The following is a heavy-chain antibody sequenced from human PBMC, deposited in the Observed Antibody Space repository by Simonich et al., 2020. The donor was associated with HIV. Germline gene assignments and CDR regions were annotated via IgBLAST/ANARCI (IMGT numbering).Heavy chain of an antibody. V-gene: IGHV3-7*01. CDR2: IKQDGREK. J-gene: IGHJ4*02. CDR1: GFIFSNYW. Sequence: EVQLVESGGGLVQPGGSLRLSCEASGFIFSNYWMNWVRQAPGKGLGWVAHIKQDGREKYYVDSVKGRFTSSRDNTKNSLYLQMNSLRADDTAVYYCARGGYCFVYVDYWGQGTLVTVSS. CDR3: ARGGYCFVYVDY. D-gene: IGHD2-15*01.